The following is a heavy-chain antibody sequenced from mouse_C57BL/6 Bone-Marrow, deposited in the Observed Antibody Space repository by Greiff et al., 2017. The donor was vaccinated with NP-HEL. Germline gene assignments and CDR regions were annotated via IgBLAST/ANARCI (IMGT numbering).Heavy chain of an antibody. J-gene: IGHJ4*01. CDR2: ISGGGGNT. CDR3: ARRNSPYYYAMDY. V-gene: IGHV5-9*01. CDR1: GFTFSSYT. Sequence: EVQRVESGGGLVKPGGSLKLSCAASGFTFSSYTMSWVRQTPEKRLEWVATISGGGGNTYYPDSVKGRFTISRDNAKNTLYLQMSSLRSEDTALYYCARRNSPYYYAMDYWGQGTSVTVSS.